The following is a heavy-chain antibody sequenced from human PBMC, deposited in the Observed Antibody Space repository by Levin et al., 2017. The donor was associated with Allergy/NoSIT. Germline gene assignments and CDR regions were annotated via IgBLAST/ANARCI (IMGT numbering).Heavy chain of an antibody. Sequence: ASVKVSCKASGYTFTSYDINWVRQATGQGLEWMGWMNPNSGNTGYAQKFQGRVTMTRNTSISTAYMELSSLRSEDTAVYYCAIIKAVAGPDAFDIWGQGTMVTVSS. V-gene: IGHV1-8*01. CDR3: AIIKAVAGPDAFDI. CDR2: MNPNSGNT. J-gene: IGHJ3*02. D-gene: IGHD6-19*01. CDR1: GYTFTSYD.